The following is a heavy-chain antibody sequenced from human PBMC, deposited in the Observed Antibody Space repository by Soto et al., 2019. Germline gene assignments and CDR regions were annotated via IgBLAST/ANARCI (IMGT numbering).Heavy chain of an antibody. Sequence: PGGSLILSCAASGFTYDDYAMHWVRQAPGKGLEWVSGISWKSGSIGYADSVKGRFIISRDNAKNSLYLQMNSLRAEDTALYYCAKDVGWLSENYYYGMDVWGQGTTVTVSS. CDR1: GFTYDDYA. J-gene: IGHJ6*02. V-gene: IGHV3-9*01. CDR3: AKDVGWLSENYYYGMDV. D-gene: IGHD3-22*01. CDR2: ISWKSGSI.